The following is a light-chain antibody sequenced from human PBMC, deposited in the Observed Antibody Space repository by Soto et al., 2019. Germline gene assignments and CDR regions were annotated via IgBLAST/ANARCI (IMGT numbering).Light chain of an antibody. Sequence: QSVLTQPRSVSGSPGQSVTISCTGTSSDVGGYNYVSWYQLHPGKAPKLMIYDVTKRPSGVPGRFSGSKAGNTASLTISGLQAEDEADYYCCSYAGSSYVFGTGTKVTVL. V-gene: IGLV2-11*01. CDR2: DVT. J-gene: IGLJ1*01. CDR3: CSYAGSSYV. CDR1: SSDVGGYNY.